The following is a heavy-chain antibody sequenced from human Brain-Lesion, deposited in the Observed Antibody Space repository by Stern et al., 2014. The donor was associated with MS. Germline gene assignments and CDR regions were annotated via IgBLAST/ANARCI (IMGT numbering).Heavy chain of an antibody. CDR1: GGSISSGGYY. J-gene: IGHJ6*02. D-gene: IGHD2-2*01. CDR2: IFNRGST. Sequence: QVQLQESGPGLVKPSQTLSLSCTVSGGSISSGGYYWSWIRQPAGKGLEWIGRIFNRGSTSYNPPPKSRVTISIDTSKNQFSLRLNSMTAADTAVYYCARGRVVPGFQYYATDVWGQGTTVIVSS. V-gene: IGHV4-61*02. CDR3: ARGRVVPGFQYYATDV.